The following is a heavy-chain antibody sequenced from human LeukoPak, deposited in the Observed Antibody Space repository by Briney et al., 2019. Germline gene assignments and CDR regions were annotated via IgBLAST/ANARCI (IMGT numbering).Heavy chain of an antibody. V-gene: IGHV3-33*05. CDR1: GFTFSSYG. J-gene: IGHJ6*02. Sequence: PGGSLRLSCAASGFTFSSYGMHWVRQAPGKGLEWVAVISYDGSNKYYADSVKGRFTISRDNSKSTLYLQMNSLRAEDTAVYYCARRRGYRYGIYSYGMDVWGQGTTVTVSS. CDR3: ARRRGYRYGIYSYGMDV. CDR2: ISYDGSNK. D-gene: IGHD5-18*01.